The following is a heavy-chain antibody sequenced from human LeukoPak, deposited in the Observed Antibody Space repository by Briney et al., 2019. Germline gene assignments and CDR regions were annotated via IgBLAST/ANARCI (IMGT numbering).Heavy chain of an antibody. CDR2: IIPIFGTA. D-gene: IGHD5-12*01. J-gene: IGHJ5*02. CDR1: GGTFSSYA. Sequence: SVKVSCKASGGTFSSYAISWVRQAPGQGLEWMGRIIPIFGTANYAQKYQGRVTITTDESTSTDYMELSSLRSEDTAVYDCARDTRGYSELIWCDPWGEGTLVTVSS. CDR3: ARDTRGYSELIWCDP. V-gene: IGHV1-69*05.